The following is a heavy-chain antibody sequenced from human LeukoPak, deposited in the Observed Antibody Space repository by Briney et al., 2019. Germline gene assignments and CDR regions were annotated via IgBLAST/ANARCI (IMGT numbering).Heavy chain of an antibody. V-gene: IGHV4-4*07. CDR3: SRDRWDPATFDV. Sequence: SETLSLTCTVSGGSISGNYWNWLRQPAGKGLEWIGRIYTSGSIHYNPSLKSRATMSVDTSNNQFSLKLTSVTAADTAVYYCSRDRWDPATFDVWGQGIMATVSS. CDR2: IYTSGSI. D-gene: IGHD6-25*01. CDR1: GGSISGNY. J-gene: IGHJ3*01.